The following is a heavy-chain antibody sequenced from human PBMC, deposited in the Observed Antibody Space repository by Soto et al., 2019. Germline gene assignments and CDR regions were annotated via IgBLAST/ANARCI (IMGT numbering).Heavy chain of an antibody. Sequence: QVQLVESGGGVVQPGRSLRLSCAASGFTFSGNGMHWVRQAPGKGLEWVAVIWYDGSKKYYADSVKGRFTISRDNSKNTLYLQMNSLRVEDTAVYYCARLGPRGYFDYWGQGTLVTVSS. CDR2: IWYDGSKK. CDR1: GFTFSGNG. V-gene: IGHV3-33*01. CDR3: ARLGPRGYFDY. J-gene: IGHJ4*02.